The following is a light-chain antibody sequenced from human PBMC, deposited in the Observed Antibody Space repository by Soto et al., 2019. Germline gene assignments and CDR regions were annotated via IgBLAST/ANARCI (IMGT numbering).Light chain of an antibody. J-gene: IGLJ1*01. Sequence: GSHREAIIIFNTETSSDAGGYNYASWYQQHPVKAPKLMIYDVTNRPSGVSDRFSGSKSGNTASLTISGLQAEDEADYYCSSYTSSSTPYVFGTGTKVTVL. CDR2: DVT. CDR3: SSYTSSSTPYV. V-gene: IGLV2-14*04. CDR1: SSDAGGYNY.